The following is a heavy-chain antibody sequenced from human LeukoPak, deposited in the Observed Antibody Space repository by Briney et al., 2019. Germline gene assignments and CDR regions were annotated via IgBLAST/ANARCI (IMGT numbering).Heavy chain of an antibody. D-gene: IGHD3-10*01. CDR1: GGSISSGSYY. J-gene: IGHJ6*02. V-gene: IGHV4-61*02. CDR2: IYTSGST. CDR3: ARDLGDDSDYYYYGMDV. Sequence: PSQTLSLTCTVSGGSISSGSYYWSWIRQPAGKRLEWIGRIYTSGSTNYNPSLKSRVPISVDTSKNQSSLKLSSVTAADTAVYYCARDLGDDSDYYYYGMDVWGQGTTVTVSS.